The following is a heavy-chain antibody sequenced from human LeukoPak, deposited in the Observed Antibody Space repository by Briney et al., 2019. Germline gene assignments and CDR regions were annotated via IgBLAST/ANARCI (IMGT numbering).Heavy chain of an antibody. CDR1: GFTFSSHG. CDR2: ISSSGSTI. V-gene: IGHV3-48*03. D-gene: IGHD3-10*02. J-gene: IGHJ6*04. Sequence: GGTLRLSCAASGFTFSSHGMNWVRRAPGKGLEWVSYISSSGSTIYYADSVKGRFTISRDNAKNSLYLQMNSLRAEDTAVYYCAELGITMIGGVWGKGTTVTISS. CDR3: AELGITMIGGV.